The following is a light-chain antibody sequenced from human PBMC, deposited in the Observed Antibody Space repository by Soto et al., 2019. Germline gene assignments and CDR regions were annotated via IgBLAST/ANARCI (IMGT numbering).Light chain of an antibody. CDR1: QSVSSN. CDR2: GAS. CDR3: QQYNNGPS. Sequence: EIVMTQSPATLSVSPGERATLSCRASQSVSSNLAWYQQKPGQAPRLLIYGASTRATGIPARFSGSGSGTEFTLTISSLQSEYFAVYYCQQYNNGPSFGGGTKVEIK. V-gene: IGKV3-15*01. J-gene: IGKJ4*01.